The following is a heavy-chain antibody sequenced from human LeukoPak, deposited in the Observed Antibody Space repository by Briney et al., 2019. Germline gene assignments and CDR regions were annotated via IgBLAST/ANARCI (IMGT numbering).Heavy chain of an antibody. CDR3: TRLTRRSGNYFDY. J-gene: IGHJ4*02. D-gene: IGHD1-1*01. CDR2: IYNSGSST. V-gene: IGHV4-59*01. CDR1: GGSISIYY. Sequence: SETLSLTCTVSGGSISIYYWNWIRQPPGKGLEWIGYIYNSGSSTIYNPSLKSRVTISVDTSKNQFSLRLSSVTAADTAVYYCTRLTRRSGNYFDYWGQGTLVTVSS.